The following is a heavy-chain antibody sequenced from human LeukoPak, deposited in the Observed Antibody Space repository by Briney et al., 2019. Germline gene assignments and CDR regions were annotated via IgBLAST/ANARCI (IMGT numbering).Heavy chain of an antibody. V-gene: IGHV4-34*01. D-gene: IGHD1-26*01. CDR3: ARRRRVGATKHIDY. J-gene: IGHJ4*02. CDR2: INHSGST. CDR1: GGSFSGYY. Sequence: SETLSLTCAVYGGSFSGYYWSWIRQPPGKGLEWIGEINHSGSTNYNPPLKSRVTISVDTSKNQFSLKLSSVTAADTAVYYCARRRRVGATKHIDYWGQGTLVTVSS.